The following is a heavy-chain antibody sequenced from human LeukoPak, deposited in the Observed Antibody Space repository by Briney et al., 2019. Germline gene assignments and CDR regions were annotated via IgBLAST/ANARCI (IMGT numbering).Heavy chain of an antibody. CDR3: ARDSGGSYYCPNGVCSSDY. J-gene: IGHJ4*02. CDR1: GFTFSSYW. CDR2: IKSDGSST. V-gene: IGHV3-74*01. D-gene: IGHD2-8*01. Sequence: PGGSLRLSCAASGFTFSSYWMHWVRQAPGKGLVWVSRIKSDGSSTSYADSVKGRFTISRDNAKNTLYLQMNNLRAEDTAVYYCARDSGGSYYCPNGVCSSDYWGQGTLVTVSS.